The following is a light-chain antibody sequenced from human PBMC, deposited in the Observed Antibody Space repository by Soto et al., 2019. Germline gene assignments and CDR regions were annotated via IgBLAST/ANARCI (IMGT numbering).Light chain of an antibody. Sequence: EIVLTQSPGTLSLSPGERATLSCRASQSIASSYLAWYQQKPGQAPRLLIYCASSRATGIPDRFSGSGSGTYFTLTISRLGPEDFAVYYCQQYGSSPITFGQGTRLETK. V-gene: IGKV3-20*01. CDR3: QQYGSSPIT. J-gene: IGKJ5*01. CDR1: QSIASSY. CDR2: CAS.